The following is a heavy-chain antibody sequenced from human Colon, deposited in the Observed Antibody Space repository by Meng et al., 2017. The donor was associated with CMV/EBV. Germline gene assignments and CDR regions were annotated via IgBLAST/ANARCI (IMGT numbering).Heavy chain of an antibody. CDR3: VRSYSSSWHNFDY. V-gene: IGHV3-30*04. Sequence: QVQLVESGGGVVQPGRSLRLSCAASGFTFSSFALHWVRQAPGKGLEWVAVISYDGSSEHYADSVKGRFTISRDNSKNTLYLQMNSLRTEDTSVYYCVRSYSSSWHNFDYWGQGTLVTVSS. D-gene: IGHD6-13*01. CDR1: GFTFSSFA. CDR2: ISYDGSSE. J-gene: IGHJ4*02.